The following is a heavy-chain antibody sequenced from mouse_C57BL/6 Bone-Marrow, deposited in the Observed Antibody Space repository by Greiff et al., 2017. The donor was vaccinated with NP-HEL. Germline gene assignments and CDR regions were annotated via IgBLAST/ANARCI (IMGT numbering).Heavy chain of an antibody. J-gene: IGHJ3*01. Sequence: EVQLQQSGPGLVKPSQSLSLTCSVTGYSITSGYYWNWIRQFPGNKLEWMGYISYDGSNNYNPSLKNRISITRDTSKNQFFLKLNSVTTEDTATYYCARGGDYALPYWGQGTLVTVSA. CDR1: GYSITSGYY. V-gene: IGHV3-6*01. CDR3: ARGGDYALPY. D-gene: IGHD2-4*01. CDR2: ISYDGSN.